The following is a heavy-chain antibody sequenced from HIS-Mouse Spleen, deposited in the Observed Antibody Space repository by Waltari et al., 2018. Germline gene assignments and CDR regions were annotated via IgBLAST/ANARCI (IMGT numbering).Heavy chain of an antibody. Sequence: QVQLVQSGAEVKKPGASVKVSCKASGYTFTGYYMHWVRQAPGQGLEWSGGINPKGGGTNYEQKFQGRVTMTRETSISTAYMELSRLRSDDTAVYYCVRGFGELLYNWFDPWGQGTLVTVSS. CDR1: GYTFTGYY. J-gene: IGHJ5*02. V-gene: IGHV1-2*02. D-gene: IGHD3-10*01. CDR3: VRGFGELLYNWFDP. CDR2: INPKGGGT.